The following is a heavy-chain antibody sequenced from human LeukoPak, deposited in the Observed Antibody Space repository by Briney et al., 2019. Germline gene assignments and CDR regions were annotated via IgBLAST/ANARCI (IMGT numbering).Heavy chain of an antibody. Sequence: GSLRLSCAASGFTFSSYAMSWVRQAPGKGLEWVSTISGSGGSTYYADSVKGRFTISRDNSKYMLYLQMKSLRVEDTAVYYCAKTAETTNWGRDDAFDIWGQGTTVTVSS. CDR3: AKTAETTNWGRDDAFDI. V-gene: IGHV3-23*01. D-gene: IGHD7-27*01. CDR2: ISGSGGST. CDR1: GFTFSSYA. J-gene: IGHJ3*02.